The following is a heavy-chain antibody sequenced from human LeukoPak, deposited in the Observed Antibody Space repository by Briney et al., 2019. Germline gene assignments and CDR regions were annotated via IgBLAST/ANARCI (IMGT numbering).Heavy chain of an antibody. J-gene: IGHJ4*02. D-gene: IGHD3-16*01. Sequence: GASVKVSCKASGDTFSSYAINWVRQAPGQGPEWMGRITPFLGIANYPQKFQGRVTITADESTATAYMELGSLRSEDSAVYYCAREACREMGVMWPRLGGQDCRYDHWGQGTLVTVSS. CDR1: GDTFSSYA. CDR3: AREACREMGVMWPRLGGQDCRYDH. CDR2: ITPFLGIA. V-gene: IGHV1-69*04.